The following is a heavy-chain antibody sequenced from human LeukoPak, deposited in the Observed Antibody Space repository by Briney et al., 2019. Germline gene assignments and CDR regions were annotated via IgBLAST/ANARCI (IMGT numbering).Heavy chain of an antibody. CDR3: ASSASYYYYGMDV. CDR2: IYYSGST. J-gene: IGHJ6*02. V-gene: IGHV4-59*08. Sequence: PSETLSLTCTVSGGSISSYYWSWIRQPPGKGLEWIGYIYYSGSTNYNPSLKSRVTISVDTSKNQFSLKLSSVTAADTAVYYCASSASYYYYGMDVWGQGITVTVSS. CDR1: GGSISSYY.